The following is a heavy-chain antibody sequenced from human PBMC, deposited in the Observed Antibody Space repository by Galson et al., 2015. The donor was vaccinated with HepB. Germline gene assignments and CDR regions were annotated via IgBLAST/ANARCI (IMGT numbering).Heavy chain of an antibody. J-gene: IGHJ5*02. CDR2: IRSKAYGGTT. CDR1: GFTFGDYA. CDR3: TQMIPIVVVPAAPEFGWFDP. V-gene: IGHV3-49*03. D-gene: IGHD2-2*01. Sequence: SLRLSCAASGFTFGDYAMSWFRQAPGKGLEWVGFIRSKAYGGTTEYAASVKGRFTISRDDSKSIAYLQMNSLKTEDTAVYYCTQMIPIVVVPAAPEFGWFDPWGQGTLVTVSS.